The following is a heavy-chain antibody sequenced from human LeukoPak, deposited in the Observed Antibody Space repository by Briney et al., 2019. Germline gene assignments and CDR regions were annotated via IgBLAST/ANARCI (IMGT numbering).Heavy chain of an antibody. CDR3: ARAPMDFDPFDY. J-gene: IGHJ4*02. CDR1: GYTFTSYD. CDR2: INPNSGGT. D-gene: IGHD3-9*01. V-gene: IGHV1-2*02. Sequence: ASVKVSCKASGYTFTSYDINWVRQAPGQGLEWMGWINPNSGGTNYAQKFQGRVTMTRDTSISTAYMELSRLRSDDTAVYYCARAPMDFDPFDYWGQGTLVTVSS.